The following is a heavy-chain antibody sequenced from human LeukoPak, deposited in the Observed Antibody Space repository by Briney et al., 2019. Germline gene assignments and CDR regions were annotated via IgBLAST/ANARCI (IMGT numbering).Heavy chain of an antibody. CDR1: GFTFSSYA. J-gene: IGHJ3*02. D-gene: IGHD2-2*03. CDR2: ISYDGSNK. V-gene: IGHV3-30-3*01. CDR3: AREWIDVGAAFDI. Sequence: GGSLRLSCAASGFTFSSYAMHWVRQAPGKGLEWVAVISYDGSNKYYADSVKGRFTISRDNSKNTLYLQMNSLRAEDTAVYYCAREWIDVGAAFDIWGQGTMVTVSS.